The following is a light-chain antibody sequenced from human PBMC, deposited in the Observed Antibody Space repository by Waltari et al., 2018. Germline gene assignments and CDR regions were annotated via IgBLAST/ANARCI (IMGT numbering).Light chain of an antibody. CDR2: SNN. J-gene: IGLJ2*01. Sequence: QSVLAQPPSASGTPGQRITISCSGSNSNIGSNTVNWYQQFPGTAPRLLIYSNNKQPSRVPDRFSASKSGSSAALAIYGLHSEDEADYYCSTWDDRLTGVVFGGGTKVTVL. V-gene: IGLV1-44*01. CDR1: NSNIGSNT. CDR3: STWDDRLTGVV.